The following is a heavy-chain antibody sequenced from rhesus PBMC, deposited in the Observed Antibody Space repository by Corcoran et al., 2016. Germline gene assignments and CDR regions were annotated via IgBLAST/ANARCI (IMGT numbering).Heavy chain of an antibody. Sequence: QVQLQESGPGLVKPSETLSLTCAVSGYSISRNYWSWFRQPPGKGLEWIGYIYVSDGSTYYNHSLKSRVTSSTDTSKNHFSLKLTSVTAAYTAVYYCTRDFDYDFDYWGQGVLVTVSS. CDR3: TRDFDYDFDY. CDR2: IYVSDGST. J-gene: IGHJ4*01. CDR1: GYSISRNY. D-gene: IGHD3-40*01. V-gene: IGHV4-160*01.